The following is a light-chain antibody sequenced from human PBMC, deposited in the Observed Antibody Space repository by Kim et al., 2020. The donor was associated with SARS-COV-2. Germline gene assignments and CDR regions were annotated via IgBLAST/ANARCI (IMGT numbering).Light chain of an antibody. CDR2: KVS. J-gene: IGKJ3*01. CDR1: QSLVYSDGNIY. CDR3: MQCTHWPFT. Sequence: PASISCRSRQSLVYSDGNIYLNWFHQRPGQSPRRLIYKVSNRDSGVPDRFSGSGSGTDFTLQISRVEAEDVGVYYCMQCTHWPFTFGPGTKVDIK. V-gene: IGKV2-30*01.